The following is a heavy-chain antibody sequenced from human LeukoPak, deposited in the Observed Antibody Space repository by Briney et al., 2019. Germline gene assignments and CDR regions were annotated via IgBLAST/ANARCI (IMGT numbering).Heavy chain of an antibody. CDR1: GFTFSTYG. Sequence: GGSLRLSCAASGFTFSTYGMHWVRQAPGKGLEWVAFIRYDGRNKYYADSVKGRFTISRDNSKNTLCLQMNSLRAEDTAVYYCARDSIQGEYRFDPWGQGTLVTVSS. CDR3: ARDSIQGEYRFDP. D-gene: IGHD4-17*01. V-gene: IGHV3-30*02. J-gene: IGHJ5*02. CDR2: IRYDGRNK.